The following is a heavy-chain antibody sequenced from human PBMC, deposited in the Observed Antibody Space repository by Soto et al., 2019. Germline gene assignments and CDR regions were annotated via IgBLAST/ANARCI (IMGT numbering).Heavy chain of an antibody. CDR3: AKDLRDSSGYYYDIDS. D-gene: IGHD3-22*01. Sequence: EVQLLESGGGSVQPGGSLRLSCAASGFTLSNYAMSWVRQAPGKGLEWVSAISISGGSTYYADSVKGRFTISRDSSKNTLYLQMNSLRAEDTAVYYCAKDLRDSSGYYYDIDSWGQGILFTVSS. J-gene: IGHJ4*02. CDR2: ISISGGST. V-gene: IGHV3-23*01. CDR1: GFTLSNYA.